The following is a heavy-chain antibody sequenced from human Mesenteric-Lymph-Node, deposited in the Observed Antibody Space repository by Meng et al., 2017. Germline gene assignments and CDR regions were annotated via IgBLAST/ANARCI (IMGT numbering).Heavy chain of an antibody. CDR2: VLNNVAT. V-gene: IGHV1-18*01. J-gene: IGHJ4*02. CDR3: ARGTPGRSHADY. CDR1: VCTFATYG. Sequence: VHLLQSVPEVSKPCASMVVSCAFPVCTFATYGTPWSRQPPGQGLEWMGCVLNNVATKYEQKFQGRGTMTTDKYTRTDYMELRGLRSDDTAVYYCARGTPGRSHADYWGQGTLVTVFS. D-gene: IGHD3-10*01.